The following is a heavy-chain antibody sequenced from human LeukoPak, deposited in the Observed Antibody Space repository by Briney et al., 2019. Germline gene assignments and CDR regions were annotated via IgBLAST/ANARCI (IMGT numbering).Heavy chain of an antibody. CDR3: APKAGVGAHFDY. CDR1: RFSLSTSGVG. D-gene: IGHD3-16*01. Sequence: ESGPTLVKPTQTLTLTCTFSRFSLSTSGVGVGWIRQPPGKALEWLALIYWDGDKRYSPSLKSRLTITKDTSKDQVVLTMTNMDPVDTATYFCAPKAGVGAHFDYWGQGTVVTVSS. CDR2: IYWDGDK. V-gene: IGHV2-5*02. J-gene: IGHJ4*02.